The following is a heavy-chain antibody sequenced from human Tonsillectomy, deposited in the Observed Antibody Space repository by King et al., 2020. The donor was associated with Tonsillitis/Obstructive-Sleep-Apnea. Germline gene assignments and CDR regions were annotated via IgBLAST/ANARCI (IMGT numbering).Heavy chain of an antibody. CDR1: GFTFSSYE. J-gene: IGHJ3*02. CDR3: APGLKGTGTVAFDI. V-gene: IGHV3-48*03. D-gene: IGHD1-1*01. Sequence: VQLVESGGGLVQPGGSLRLSCAASGFTFSSYEMNWVRQAPGKGLEWVSYISSSGSTIYYADSVKGRFTISRDNAKNSLYLQMNSLRAEDTAVYYCAPGLKGTGTVAFDIWGQGTMVTVSS. CDR2: ISSSGSTI.